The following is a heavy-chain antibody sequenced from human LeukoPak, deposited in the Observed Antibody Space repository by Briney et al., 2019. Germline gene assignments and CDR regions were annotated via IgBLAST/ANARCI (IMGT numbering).Heavy chain of an antibody. CDR2: IIPIFGAA. D-gene: IGHD5-18*01. J-gene: IGHJ4*02. CDR3: ARGRTAVHFDY. Sequence: SVKVSCKASGGTFISYAISWVRQAPGQGLEWMGGIIPIFGAANYAQKFQGRVTITTDESTSTAYMELSSLRSEDTAVYYCARGRTAVHFDYWGQGTLVTVSS. CDR1: GGTFISYA. V-gene: IGHV1-69*05.